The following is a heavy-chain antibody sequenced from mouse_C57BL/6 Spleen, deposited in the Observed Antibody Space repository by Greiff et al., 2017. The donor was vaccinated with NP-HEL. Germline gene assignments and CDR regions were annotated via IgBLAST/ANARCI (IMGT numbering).Heavy chain of an antibody. J-gene: IGHJ2*01. Sequence: QVQLQQPGAELVKPGASVKLSCKASGYTFTSYWMQWVKQRPGQGLEWIGEIDPSDSYTNYNQKFKGKATLTVDTSSSTAYMQPSNLTSEDSAVYYCARYNGYFDYFDYWGQGTTLTVSA. V-gene: IGHV1-50*01. CDR1: GYTFTSYW. CDR2: IDPSDSYT. D-gene: IGHD2-3*01. CDR3: ARYNGYFDYFDY.